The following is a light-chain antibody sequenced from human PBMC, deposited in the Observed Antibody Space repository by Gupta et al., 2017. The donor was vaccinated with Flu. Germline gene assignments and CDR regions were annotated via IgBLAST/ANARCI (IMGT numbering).Light chain of an antibody. V-gene: IGLV2-11*01. CDR1: VGGYKY. CDR2: DVT. CDR3: CSYAGSNTGV. J-gene: IGLJ3*02. Sequence: VGGYKYVSWYQQHPGKAPKLMIYDVTERPSGVPDRFSGSKSGNTASLTISGLQADDEADYYCCSYAGSNTGVFGGGTKLTVL.